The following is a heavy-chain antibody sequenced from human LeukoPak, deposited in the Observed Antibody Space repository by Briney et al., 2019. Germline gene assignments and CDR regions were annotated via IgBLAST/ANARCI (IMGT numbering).Heavy chain of an antibody. CDR3: AGGTPGIAAAVDP. CDR1: GFTVSTNY. Sequence: GGSLRLSCSASGFTVSTNYMSWVRQAPGKGLEWVSVLYRGGTSYYTDSVKGRFTISRDNSKNTLFLQMNSLRVEDTAVYYCAGGTPGIAAAVDPWGQGTLATVSS. J-gene: IGHJ5*02. D-gene: IGHD6-13*01. V-gene: IGHV3-53*01. CDR2: LYRGGTS.